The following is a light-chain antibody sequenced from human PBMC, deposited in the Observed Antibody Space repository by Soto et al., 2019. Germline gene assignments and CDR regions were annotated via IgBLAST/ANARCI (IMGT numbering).Light chain of an antibody. J-gene: IGKJ2*01. V-gene: IGKV3-20*01. CDR2: GAC. Sequence: EIVLTQSPGTLSLSPGARATLSCRASQSISSRSLGCYPQKRGQAPRLLIYGACRRATGIPDTFSGSGSGTDFTLTISRLESEDFAVYYCQLYGDSPMYTFGLGTKGDIK. CDR1: QSISSRS. CDR3: QLYGDSPMYT.